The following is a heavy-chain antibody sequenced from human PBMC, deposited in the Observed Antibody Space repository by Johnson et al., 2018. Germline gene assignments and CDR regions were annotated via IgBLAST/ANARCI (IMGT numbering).Heavy chain of an antibody. CDR3: TTVAGNRHSYYYYYGMDV. CDR1: GFTFSNAW. Sequence: VQLVESGGGLVQPGRSLRLSCAASGFTFSNAWMSWVRQAPGKGLEWVGRIKSKTDGVTTDYAAPVKGRFTISRDDSKNTLYLQMNSLKTEDTAVYYCTTVAGNRHSYYYYYGMDVWGQGTTVTVSS. D-gene: IGHD1-14*01. J-gene: IGHJ6*02. V-gene: IGHV3-15*01. CDR2: IKSKTDGVTT.